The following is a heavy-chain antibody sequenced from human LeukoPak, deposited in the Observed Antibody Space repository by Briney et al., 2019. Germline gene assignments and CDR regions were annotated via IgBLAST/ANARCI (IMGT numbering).Heavy chain of an antibody. V-gene: IGHV4-59*02. CDR3: ARRDSSSWYDDC. J-gene: IGHJ4*02. Sequence: PSETLSLTCTVSGGSVSSYYWSWIRQPPGKELEWIGYIYYSGSTNYNPSLKSRVTISADTSKNQFSLNLSSVTAADTAVYYCARRDSSSWYDDCWGQGTLVTVSS. CDR1: GGSVSSYY. D-gene: IGHD6-13*01. CDR2: IYYSGST.